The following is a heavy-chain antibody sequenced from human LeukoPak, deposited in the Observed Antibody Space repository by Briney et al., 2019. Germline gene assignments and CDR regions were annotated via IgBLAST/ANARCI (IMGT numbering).Heavy chain of an antibody. CDR2: IKEDGSDK. D-gene: IGHD5-12*01. J-gene: IGHJ5*02. Sequence: GGSLRLSCAVSGFTFSDYWMTWVRQAPGRGLEWVANIKEDGSDKQYVDSVQGRFTISRDNAGNSLHLQMNSLRAEDTAVYYCARLDYSGYDYVDRWGQGTLVTVSS. CDR1: GFTFSDYW. CDR3: ARLDYSGYDYVDR. V-gene: IGHV3-7*01.